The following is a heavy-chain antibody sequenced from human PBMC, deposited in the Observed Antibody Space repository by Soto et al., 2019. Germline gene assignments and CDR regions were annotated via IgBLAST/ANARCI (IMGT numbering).Heavy chain of an antibody. CDR3: ARGLPGIAAAGNDY. V-gene: IGHV1-18*01. D-gene: IGHD6-13*01. CDR2: ISAYNGNT. Sequence: ASVKVSCKASGYTFTSYGISWVRQAPGQGLEWMRWISAYNGNTNYAQKLQGRVTMTTDTSTSTAYMGLRSLRSDDTAVYYCARGLPGIAAAGNDYWGQGTLVTVSS. CDR1: GYTFTSYG. J-gene: IGHJ4*02.